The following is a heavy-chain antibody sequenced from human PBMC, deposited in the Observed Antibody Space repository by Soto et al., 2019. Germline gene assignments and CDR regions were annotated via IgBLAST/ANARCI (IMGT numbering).Heavy chain of an antibody. CDR3: ARGGAAALSTWFDP. Sequence: LSETLSLTCTVSGGSISSYYWSWIRQPPGKGLEWIGYIYYSGSTNYNPSLKSRVTISVDTSKNQFSLKLSSVTAADTAVYYCARGGAAALSTWFDPWGQGTLVTVSS. J-gene: IGHJ5*02. V-gene: IGHV4-59*01. CDR2: IYYSGST. D-gene: IGHD6-13*01. CDR1: GGSISSYY.